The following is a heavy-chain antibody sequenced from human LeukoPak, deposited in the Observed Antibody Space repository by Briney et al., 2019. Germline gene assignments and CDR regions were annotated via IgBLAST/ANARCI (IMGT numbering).Heavy chain of an antibody. Sequence: SETLSLTCTVSGGSISSGGYYWSWIRQHPGKGLEWIGYIYYSGSTYYNPSLKSRVTISVDTSKNQFSLKLSSVTAADTAVYYCARAREFGGIDYWGQGTLVTVSP. CDR2: IYYSGST. CDR3: ARAREFGGIDY. V-gene: IGHV4-31*03. D-gene: IGHD3-10*01. CDR1: GGSISSGGYY. J-gene: IGHJ4*02.